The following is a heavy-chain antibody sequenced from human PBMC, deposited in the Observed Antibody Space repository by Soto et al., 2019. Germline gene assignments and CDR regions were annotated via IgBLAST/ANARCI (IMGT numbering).Heavy chain of an antibody. CDR1: GFTFSPYS. D-gene: IGHD3-3*01. V-gene: IGHV3-48*02. J-gene: IGHJ4*02. Sequence: GGSLRLSCAVSGFTFSPYSMNWVRQAPGKGLEWISYISSGGDTIYYADSVRGRFTVSRDNTKNSLYLQMDSLRDEDTAVYYCARDRSTIYGVVTPIDYWGQGALVTVSS. CDR3: ARDRSTIYGVVTPIDY. CDR2: ISSGGDTI.